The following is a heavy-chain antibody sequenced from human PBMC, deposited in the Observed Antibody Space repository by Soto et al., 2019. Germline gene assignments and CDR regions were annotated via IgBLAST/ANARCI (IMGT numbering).Heavy chain of an antibody. D-gene: IGHD6-6*01. CDR1: GGSFSGYY. Sequence: SETLSLTCAVYGGSFSGYYWSWIRQPPGKGLEWIGEINHSGSTNYNPSLKSRVTISVDTSKNQFSLKLSSVTAADTAVYYCAREKINFIAARTLDYWGQGTLVTSPQ. CDR2: INHSGST. J-gene: IGHJ4*02. CDR3: AREKINFIAARTLDY. V-gene: IGHV4-34*01.